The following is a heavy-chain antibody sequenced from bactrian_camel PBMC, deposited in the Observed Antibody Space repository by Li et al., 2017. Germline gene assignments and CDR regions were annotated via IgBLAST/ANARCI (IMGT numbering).Heavy chain of an antibody. V-gene: IGHV3S53*01. CDR2: IAYDGRT. CDR3: ATGDSDYLHPFDD. Sequence: HVQLVESGGGSVQAGGSLVLSCAASAYAYSGSCMGWFRQTPGNEREVVVTIAYDGRTTYRDSVKGRFTVSRDNAKNTVYLQMNSLKSEDTALYYCATGDSDYLHPFDDWGQGTQVTVS. J-gene: IGHJ4*01. D-gene: IGHD4*01. CDR1: AYAYSGSC.